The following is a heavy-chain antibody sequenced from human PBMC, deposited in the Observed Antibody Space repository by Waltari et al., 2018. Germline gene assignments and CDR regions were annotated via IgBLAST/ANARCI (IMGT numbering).Heavy chain of an antibody. V-gene: IGHV3-30-3*01. J-gene: IGHJ4*02. D-gene: IGHD3-10*01. CDR3: ARPGGDYYGSGSHLDY. Sequence: QVQLVESGGGVVQPGRSLRLSCAASGLTFSSYAMHWVRQAPGKGLEGVAVISYDGSNKDYADAVKGRFTISRDNSKNTLYLQMNSLRAEDTAVYYCARPGGDYYGSGSHLDYWGQGTLVTVSS. CDR2: ISYDGSNK. CDR1: GLTFSSYA.